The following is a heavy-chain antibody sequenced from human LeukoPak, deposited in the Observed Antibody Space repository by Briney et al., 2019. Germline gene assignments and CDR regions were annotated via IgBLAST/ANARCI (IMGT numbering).Heavy chain of an antibody. CDR1: GYTFTGYY. J-gene: IGHJ4*02. V-gene: IGHV1-2*02. Sequence: GASVKVSCKASGYTFTGYYMHWVRQAPGQGLEWMGWINPNSGGTNYAQKFQGRVTMTRDTSISTAYMELSRLRSVDTAVYYCARGRYDILTGYSKTPLGYWGQGTLVTVSS. CDR3: ARGRYDILTGYSKTPLGY. D-gene: IGHD3-9*01. CDR2: INPNSGGT.